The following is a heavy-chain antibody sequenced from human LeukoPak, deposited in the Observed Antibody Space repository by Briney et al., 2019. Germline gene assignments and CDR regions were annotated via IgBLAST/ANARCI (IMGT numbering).Heavy chain of an antibody. CDR2: IKSKAEGETT. CDR3: ATVRGVLDY. J-gene: IGHJ4*02. V-gene: IGHV3-15*01. CDR1: GFTFSNAW. Sequence: GGSLRLSCAASGFTFSNAWMNWVRQAPGKGLEWVGRIKSKAEGETTDYAAPVKGRFTISRDDSKNTLYLQMNSLKTEDTAVYYCATVRGVLDYWGQGTLVTVSS. D-gene: IGHD3-10*01.